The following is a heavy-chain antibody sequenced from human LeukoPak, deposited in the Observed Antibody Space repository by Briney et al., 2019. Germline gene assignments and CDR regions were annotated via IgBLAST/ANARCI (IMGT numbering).Heavy chain of an antibody. D-gene: IGHD1-14*01. CDR1: GFSISSGSY. CDR3: ARRRKSTDN. J-gene: IGHJ4*02. CDR2: IYHRGNT. Sequence: PSETLSLACTVSGFSISSGSYWGWIRQPPGKGLEWIGSIYHRGNTYYNPSLKTRVSISLDTSKTHSSLRLRSMAAADTAVYYCARRRKSTDNWGQGSLVTVSS. V-gene: IGHV4-38-2*02.